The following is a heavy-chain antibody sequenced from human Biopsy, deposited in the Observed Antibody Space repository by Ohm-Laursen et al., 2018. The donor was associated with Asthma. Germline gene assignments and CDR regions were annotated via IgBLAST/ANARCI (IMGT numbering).Heavy chain of an antibody. CDR1: GFSLSASGHG. CDR3: AHTSGGSHFLTDQFRAHFDF. Sequence: PTQTLTLTCTLSGFSLSASGHGVGWIRQPPGKAPEWLAVMFSNHDERQSPSLRNRLTISRDPSRNRVVLTVTNMGPLDTGTYFCAHTSGGSHFLTDQFRAHFDFWGRGTPVTVSS. V-gene: IGHV2-5*01. D-gene: IGHD3-3*01. CDR2: MFSNHDE. J-gene: IGHJ4*02.